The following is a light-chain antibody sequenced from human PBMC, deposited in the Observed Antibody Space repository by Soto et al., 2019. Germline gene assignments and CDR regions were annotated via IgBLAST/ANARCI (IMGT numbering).Light chain of an antibody. Sequence: IVMTQSPATLSVSPGERATLSCKASQSVSNKLDWYQQKPGQAPRLLIYGASTRATGIPDRFSGSGSGTEYTLTISSLQSEDFAVYYCQQYNNWPYTFGQGTKLEIK. J-gene: IGKJ2*01. V-gene: IGKV3-15*01. CDR2: GAS. CDR3: QQYNNWPYT. CDR1: QSVSNK.